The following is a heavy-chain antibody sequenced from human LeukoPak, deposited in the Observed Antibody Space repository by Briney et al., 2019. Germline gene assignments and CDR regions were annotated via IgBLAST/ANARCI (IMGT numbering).Heavy chain of an antibody. CDR3: ARDSGDYYGSGSYYWFDP. V-gene: IGHV1-24*01. Sequence: GASVKVSCKVSGYTLTELSMHWVRQAPGKGLEWMGGFDPEDGETIYAQKFQGRVTMTRDTSISTAYMELSRLRSDDTAVYYCARDSGDYYGSGSYYWFDPWGQGTLVTVSS. CDR1: GYTLTELS. J-gene: IGHJ5*02. CDR2: FDPEDGET. D-gene: IGHD3-10*01.